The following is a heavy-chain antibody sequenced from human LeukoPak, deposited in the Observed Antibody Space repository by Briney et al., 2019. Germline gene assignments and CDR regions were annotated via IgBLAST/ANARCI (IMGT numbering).Heavy chain of an antibody. CDR1: GGSISRYY. CDR2: IYSSGST. CDR3: ATQVGALSGYFDY. D-gene: IGHD1-26*01. J-gene: IGHJ4*02. V-gene: IGHV4-4*07. Sequence: KASETLSLTCTVSGGSISRYYWSWIRQPAGKGLEWIGRIYSSGSTNYNPSLRSRVTMSVDTSKNQFSLKLSSVTAADTAVYYCATQVGALSGYFDYWGQGTLVTVSS.